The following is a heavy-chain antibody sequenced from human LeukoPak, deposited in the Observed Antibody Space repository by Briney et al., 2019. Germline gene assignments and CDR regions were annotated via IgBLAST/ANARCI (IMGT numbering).Heavy chain of an antibody. CDR1: GFTFSSYW. V-gene: IGHV3-74*01. J-gene: IGHJ5*01. Sequence: GGSLRLSCAASGFTFSSYWMHWVRQAPGMGLVWVSRISGDGSTTSYADSVKGRFTISRDNSKNTLYMQMSSLRAEDTALYYCAKNVAEQEWLDSWGQGTLVTVSS. D-gene: IGHD1/OR15-1a*01. CDR2: ISGDGSTT. CDR3: AKNVAEQEWLDS.